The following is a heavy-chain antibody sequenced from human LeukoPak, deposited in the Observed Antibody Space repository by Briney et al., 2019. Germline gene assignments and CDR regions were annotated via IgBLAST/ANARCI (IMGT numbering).Heavy chain of an antibody. V-gene: IGHV3-21*01. CDR3: ARDGPSSSWEHDAFDI. CDR2: ISSSSSYI. CDR1: GFTFSSYS. D-gene: IGHD6-13*01. J-gene: IGHJ3*02. Sequence: GGSLRLSCAASGFTFSSYSMNWVRQAPGKGLEWVSSISSSSSYIYYADSVKGRFTISRDNAKNSLYLQMNSLRAEDTAVYYCARDGPSSSWEHDAFDIWGQGTMVTVSS.